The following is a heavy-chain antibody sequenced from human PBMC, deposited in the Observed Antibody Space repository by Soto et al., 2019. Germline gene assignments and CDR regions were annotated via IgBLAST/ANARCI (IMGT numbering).Heavy chain of an antibody. CDR1: GYIFTNFY. CDR2: INPNGGST. J-gene: IGHJ4*02. CDR3: TRGLASGDY. D-gene: IGHD6-6*01. Sequence: QVQLVQPGAEVKKPGASVKFSCKASGYIFTNFYIHWVRQAPGQGLEWIGIINPNGGSTTYAQNFHGRVTMTRDTSTSTVYMDLSRLRSEDTAVYYCTRGLASGDYWGQGTLITVSS. V-gene: IGHV1-46*03.